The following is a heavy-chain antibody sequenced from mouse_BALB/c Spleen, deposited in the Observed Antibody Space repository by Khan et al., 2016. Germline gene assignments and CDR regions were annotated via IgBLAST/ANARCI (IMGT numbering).Heavy chain of an antibody. Sequence: EVQLQESGPDLVKPSQSLSLTCTVTGYSIPSHYSWHWIRHFPENKLEWMGSIHYSGSTNYNPSLKSRISITRDTSKNQFFLQLNSVTTEDTATYYCATSSSGYWYYFDYWGQGTTLTVSS. CDR2: IHYSGST. D-gene: IGHD3-1*01. CDR1: GYSIPSHYS. J-gene: IGHJ2*01. CDR3: ATSSSGYWYYFDY. V-gene: IGHV3-1*02.